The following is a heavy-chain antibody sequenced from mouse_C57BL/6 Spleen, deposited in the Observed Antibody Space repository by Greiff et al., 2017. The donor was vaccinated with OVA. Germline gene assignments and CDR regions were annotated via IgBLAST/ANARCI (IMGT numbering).Heavy chain of an antibody. CDR2: ISYDGSN. D-gene: IGHD2-4*01. V-gene: IGHV3-6*01. J-gene: IGHJ3*01. CDR1: GYSITSGYY. Sequence: EVQLVESGPGLVKPSQSLSLTCSVTGYSITSGYYWNWIRQFPGNKLEWMGYISYDGSNNYNPSLKNRISITRDTSKNQFFLKLNSVTTEDTATYYCARGGDYDYDGRSWFAYWGQGTLVTVSA. CDR3: ARGGDYDYDGRSWFAY.